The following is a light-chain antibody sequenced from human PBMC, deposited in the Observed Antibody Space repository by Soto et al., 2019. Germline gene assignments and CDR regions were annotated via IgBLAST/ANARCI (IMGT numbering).Light chain of an antibody. J-gene: IGKJ4*01. CDR1: QIASDNY. CDR2: GAS. CDR3: QQFSSYPLT. Sequence: EIVLTHSPGTLSLSPGEIATLSFSASQIASDNYLAWYQQKPGQAPRLVVYGASSRATGVPDRFSASGSGTDFTLTISRLEPEDFAVYYCQQFSSYPLTFGGGTKVDIK. V-gene: IGKV3-20*01.